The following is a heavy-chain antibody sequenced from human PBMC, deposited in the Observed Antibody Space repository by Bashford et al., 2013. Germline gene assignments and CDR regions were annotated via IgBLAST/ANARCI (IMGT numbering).Heavy chain of an antibody. CDR2: LVGSGRKA. D-gene: IGHD2/OR15-2a*01. CDR1: GFNFSSYA. Sequence: GGSLRLSCAFSGFNFSSYAMSWVRQAPGKGLEWVSGLVGSGRKAYYADSVKGRFTTSRDNSKDTFHLQMNSLTAEDTAVYFCTRATWRITFLEGAGGSRPSWFDPWGQGVLVTVSS. CDR3: TRATWRITFLEGAGGSRPSWFDP. J-gene: IGHJ5*02. V-gene: IGHV3-23*01.